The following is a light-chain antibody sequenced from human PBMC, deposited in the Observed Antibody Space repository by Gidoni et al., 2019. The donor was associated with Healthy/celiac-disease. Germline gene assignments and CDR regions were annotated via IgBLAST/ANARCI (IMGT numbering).Light chain of an antibody. J-gene: IGKJ1*01. CDR1: QSVSSY. V-gene: IGKV3-11*01. CDR2: DAS. CDR3: QQRSNWPPWT. Sequence: EIVLTQSPATLSLSPGERASQSVSSYLAWYQQKPGQAPRLLIYDASNRATGIPARFSGSGSGTDFTVTISSLEPEDFAVYYCQQRSNWPPWTFGQGTKVEIK.